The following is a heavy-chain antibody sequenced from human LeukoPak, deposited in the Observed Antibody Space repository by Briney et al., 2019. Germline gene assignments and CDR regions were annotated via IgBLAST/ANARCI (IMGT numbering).Heavy chain of an antibody. CDR1: GFTLSSYV. Sequence: PGRSLRLSCAASGFTLSSYVMHSVPQAPGKGLEREAVIWYDGSNKYYVDSVKGRFIISRDNSKNTLYLQMNSLRAEDTAVYYCAREKVVPAAIGMDVWGKGTTVSVSS. V-gene: IGHV3-33*01. CDR2: IWYDGSNK. J-gene: IGHJ6*04. CDR3: AREKVVPAAIGMDV. D-gene: IGHD2-2*01.